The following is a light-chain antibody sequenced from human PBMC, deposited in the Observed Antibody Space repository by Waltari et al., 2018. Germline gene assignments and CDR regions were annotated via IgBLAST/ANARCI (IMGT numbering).Light chain of an antibody. CDR3: QKYDNLPL. V-gene: IGKV1-33*01. Sequence: DIQMTQSPSSLSASIGDRVTITCQASQDIRNHLHWYQQKPGRAPKLLIYDASNLQTGVSSRFSGSGSATHFTFTISSLQPEDIATYYCQKYDNLPLFGGGSKVEI. CDR2: DAS. J-gene: IGKJ4*01. CDR1: QDIRNH.